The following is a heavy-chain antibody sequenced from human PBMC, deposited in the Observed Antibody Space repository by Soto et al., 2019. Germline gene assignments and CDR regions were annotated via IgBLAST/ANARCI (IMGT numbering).Heavy chain of an antibody. J-gene: IGHJ2*01. CDR2: ISYDGSNK. D-gene: IGHD3-10*02. Sequence: QVQLVESGGGVVQPGRSLRLSCAASGFTFSSYGMHWVRQAPGKGLEWVAVISYDGSNKYYADSVKGRFTISRDNSKNPLYLQMNSLRAEDTAVYYCAKDQTGWYYVGRPSYWYFDLWGRGTLVTVSS. CDR1: GFTFSSYG. V-gene: IGHV3-30*18. CDR3: AKDQTGWYYVGRPSYWYFDL.